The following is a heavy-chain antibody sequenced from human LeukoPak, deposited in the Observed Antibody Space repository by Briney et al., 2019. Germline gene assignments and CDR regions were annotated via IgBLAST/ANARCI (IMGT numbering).Heavy chain of an antibody. CDR2: INSDGSST. CDR1: GFTFNRYW. Sequence: GGSLRLSCAASGFTFNRYWMHWVGQVPGKGLVWVSRINSDGSSTTYADSVKGRFTISRDNARNTLYLQMNSLRAEDTAVYYCARGRGTIYMFDYWGQGTLVTVSS. J-gene: IGHJ4*02. CDR3: ARGRGTIYMFDY. D-gene: IGHD2/OR15-2a*01. V-gene: IGHV3-74*01.